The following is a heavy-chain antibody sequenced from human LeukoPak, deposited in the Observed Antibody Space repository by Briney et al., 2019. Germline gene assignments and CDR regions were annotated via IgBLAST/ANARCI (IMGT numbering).Heavy chain of an antibody. CDR1: GYTFTSYG. J-gene: IGHJ5*02. V-gene: IGHV1-18*01. D-gene: IGHD3-22*01. CDR3: ARDALPGAYDSSGYSSPGAWFDP. Sequence: GASVKVSCKASGYTFTSYGISWVRQAPGQGLEWMGWISAYNGNTNYAQKLQGRVTMTTDTSTSTAYMELRSLSSDDTAVYYCARDALPGAYDSSGYSSPGAWFDPWGQGTLVTVSS. CDR2: ISAYNGNT.